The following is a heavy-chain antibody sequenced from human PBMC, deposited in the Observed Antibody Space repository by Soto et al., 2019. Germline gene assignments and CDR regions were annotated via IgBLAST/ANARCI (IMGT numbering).Heavy chain of an antibody. CDR1: GGSFSGYY. J-gene: IGHJ4*02. V-gene: IGHV4-34*01. Sequence: LSLTCAVYGGSFSGYYWSWIRQPPGKGLEWIGEINHSGSTNYNPSLKSRVTISVDTSKNQFSLKLSSVTAADTAVYYCARFLSSSGDIDYWGQGTLVTVSS. CDR2: INHSGST. D-gene: IGHD6-6*01. CDR3: ARFLSSSGDIDY.